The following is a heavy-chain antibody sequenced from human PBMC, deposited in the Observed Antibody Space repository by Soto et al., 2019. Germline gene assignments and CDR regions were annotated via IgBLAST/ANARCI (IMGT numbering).Heavy chain of an antibody. J-gene: IGHJ4*02. CDR1: GFTFSNYG. D-gene: IGHD2-15*01. CDR3: AKDGAPRYCSGRSCHPAGAY. V-gene: IGHV3-30*18. CDR2: ISQDGSNK. Sequence: QVQLVESGGGVVQPGRSLRLSCAGSGFTFSNYGLHWVRQTPGKGLEWVAFISQDGSNKYYADSVKGRFTISRDSSKGSLYLQMDSLRVEDTAVYYCAKDGAPRYCSGRSCHPAGAYWGQGTLVTVSS.